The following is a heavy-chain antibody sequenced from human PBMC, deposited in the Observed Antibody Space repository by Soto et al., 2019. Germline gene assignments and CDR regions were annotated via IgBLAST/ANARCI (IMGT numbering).Heavy chain of an antibody. CDR1: GFTFSSYG. CDR2: IWYDGSNK. J-gene: IGHJ4*02. V-gene: IGHV3-33*01. D-gene: IGHD1-26*01. Sequence: GGSLRLSCAASGFTFSSYGMHWVRQAPGKGLEWVAVIWYDGSNKYYADSVKGRFTISRDNSKNTLYLQMNSLRAEDTAVYYCARVRYSGSPLDYWGQGTLVTVSS. CDR3: ARVRYSGSPLDY.